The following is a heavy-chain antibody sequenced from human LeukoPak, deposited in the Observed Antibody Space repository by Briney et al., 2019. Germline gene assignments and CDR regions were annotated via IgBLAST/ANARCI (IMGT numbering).Heavy chain of an antibody. V-gene: IGHV3-33*06. D-gene: IGHD3-10*01. J-gene: IGHJ4*02. Sequence: GGSLRLSCAASGFTFSSYGIHWVRQAPGKGLEGVAVIWYDGSNKYYADSVKGRFTISRDNSKNTLYLQMNSLRAEDTAVYYCAKGQPLFYWGQGTLVTVSS. CDR2: IWYDGSNK. CDR1: GFTFSSYG. CDR3: AKGQPLFY.